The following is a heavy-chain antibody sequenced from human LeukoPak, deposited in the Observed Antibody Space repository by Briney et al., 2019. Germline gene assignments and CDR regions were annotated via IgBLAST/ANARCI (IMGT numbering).Heavy chain of an antibody. V-gene: IGHV3-30*02. CDR2: IRYDGTKK. CDR3: ARDFDDVNGDFYYIPDY. D-gene: IGHD2-21*02. CDR1: GFNFSRNG. Sequence: GGSLRLSCAASGFNFSRNGMHWVRQAPGKGLEWVAFIRYDGTKKFYGDSVRGRFNISRDNSKNTLYLQMNNLRDEDTAVYYCARDFDDVNGDFYYIPDYWGQGMLVTVSA. J-gene: IGHJ4*02.